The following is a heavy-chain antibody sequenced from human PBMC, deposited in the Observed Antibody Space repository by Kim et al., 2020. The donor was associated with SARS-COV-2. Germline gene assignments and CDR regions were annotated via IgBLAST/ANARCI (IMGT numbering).Heavy chain of an antibody. Sequence: SETLSLTCTVSGGSISSGGYYWSWIRQHPGKGLEWIGYIYYSGSTYYNPSLKSRVTISVDTSKNQFSLKLSSVTAADTAVYYCARAPLVEGSSWGLWHRYYFDYWGQGTLVTVSS. J-gene: IGHJ4*02. V-gene: IGHV4-31*03. CDR3: ARAPLVEGSSWGLWHRYYFDY. CDR1: GGSISSGGYY. D-gene: IGHD6-13*01. CDR2: IYYSGST.